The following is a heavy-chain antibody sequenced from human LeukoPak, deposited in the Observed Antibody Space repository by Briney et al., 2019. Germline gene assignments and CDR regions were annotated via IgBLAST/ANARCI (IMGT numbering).Heavy chain of an antibody. J-gene: IGHJ6*04. V-gene: IGHV3-30*02. CDR3: AELGITMIGGV. D-gene: IGHD3-10*02. CDR2: IRYDGTKK. Sequence: GGSLRLSCIASGFTFSSYSMHWVRQAPGKGLEWVAFIRYDGTKKYYVDSVKGRFTISRDNAKNSLYLQMNSLRAEDTAVYYCAELGITMIGGVWGKGTTVTISS. CDR1: GFTFSSYS.